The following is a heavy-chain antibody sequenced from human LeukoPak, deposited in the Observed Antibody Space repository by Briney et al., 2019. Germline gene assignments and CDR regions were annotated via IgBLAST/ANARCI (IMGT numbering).Heavy chain of an antibody. D-gene: IGHD4-11*01. V-gene: IGHV4-59*01. CDR2: IYYSGST. Sequence: SETLSLTCTVSGGSISSYYWSWLRQPPGKGLEWIGYIYYSGSTNYNPSLKSRVTISVDTSKNQFSLKLSSVTAADTAVYYCARAEYSNYETFDYWGQGTLVTVSS. CDR3: ARAEYSNYETFDY. CDR1: GGSISSYY. J-gene: IGHJ4*02.